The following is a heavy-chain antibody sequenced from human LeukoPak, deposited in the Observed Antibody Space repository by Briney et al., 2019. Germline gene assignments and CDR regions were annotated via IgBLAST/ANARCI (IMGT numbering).Heavy chain of an antibody. D-gene: IGHD1-26*01. CDR2: IYTSGST. Sequence: TSETPFLTCPVSGGFISSYYWSWIRPPAGKGPEWIGRIYTSGSTNYNPSLKSRVTMSVDTSKNQFSLKLSSVTAADTAVYYCARGGPLVGAADYWGQGTLVTVSS. CDR3: ARGGPLVGAADY. J-gene: IGHJ4*02. CDR1: GGFISSYY. V-gene: IGHV4-4*07.